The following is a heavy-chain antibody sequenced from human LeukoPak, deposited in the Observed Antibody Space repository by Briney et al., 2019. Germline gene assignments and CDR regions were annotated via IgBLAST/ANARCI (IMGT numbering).Heavy chain of an antibody. CDR1: GFTFSSRDW. D-gene: IGHD3-3*02. CDR3: AKANGAIFGVAGYFDY. J-gene: IGHJ4*02. Sequence: GGSLRLSCVASGFTFSSRDWMTWVRQAPGKGLEWVANIKQDGSEKNYVDSVKGRFTISRDNAKNSVDLQMNSLRAEDTAVYYCAKANGAIFGVAGYFDYWGQGTLVTVSS. CDR2: IKQDGSEK. V-gene: IGHV3-7*03.